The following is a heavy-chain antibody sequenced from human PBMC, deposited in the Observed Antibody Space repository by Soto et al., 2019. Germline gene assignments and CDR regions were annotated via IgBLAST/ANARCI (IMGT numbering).Heavy chain of an antibody. CDR2: IFPIFATT. J-gene: IGHJ1*01. CDR3: ATFRDPLEYFHN. V-gene: IGHV1-69*01. D-gene: IGHD3-3*01. CDR1: GATSGILP. Sequence: VQLVQSGAEVKKPGSSVKVSCKASGATSGILPISWVRQAPGQGLEWMAGIFPIFATTDSARNFQDRVSINPDESTSTVYMELGGLRSEDTAMYYCATFRDPLEYFHNWGQGTLISVSS.